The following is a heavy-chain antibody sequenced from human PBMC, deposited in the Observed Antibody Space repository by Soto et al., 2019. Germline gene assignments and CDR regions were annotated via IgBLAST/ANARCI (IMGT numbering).Heavy chain of an antibody. CDR2: ISSRGST. V-gene: IGHV4-39*01. Sequence: QLQLRESGPGLVKPSETLSLTCNVSGGSISSSSYYWGWIRQPPGKGLKWIWTISSRGSTSYNPSRRSRVTISVDTTKNQFALKLRSVTAADTAVYYCARRAPIYGSGSSRFDPWGQGTLVTVSS. D-gene: IGHD3-10*01. CDR3: ARRAPIYGSGSSRFDP. CDR1: GGSISSSSYY. J-gene: IGHJ5*02.